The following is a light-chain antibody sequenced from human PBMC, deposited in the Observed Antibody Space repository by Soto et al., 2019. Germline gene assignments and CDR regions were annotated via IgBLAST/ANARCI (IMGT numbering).Light chain of an antibody. V-gene: IGLV2-14*01. CDR2: DVI. CDR1: SSDVGGYNY. Sequence: QSALTQPASVSGSPGQSITISCTGTSSDVGGYNYVSWYQQHPGKAPKLMIYDVINRPSGVSNRFSGSKSGNTASLTISGLQAEDEADYYCRSYTSSSTLYVFGTGTKLTVL. J-gene: IGLJ1*01. CDR3: RSYTSSSTLYV.